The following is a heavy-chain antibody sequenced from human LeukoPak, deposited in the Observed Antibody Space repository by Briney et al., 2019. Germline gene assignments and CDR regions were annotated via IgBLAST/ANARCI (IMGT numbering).Heavy chain of an antibody. CDR2: ISGSGGST. Sequence: GGSLRLSCAASGFTFSSYAMSWVRQAPGKGLEWVSAISGSGGSTYYADSVKGRFTISRDNSKNTLYLQMNSLRAEDTAVYYCARDSYDSSGYYQYYYYYYYMDVWGKGTTVTVSS. CDR3: ARDSYDSSGYYQYYYYYYYMDV. D-gene: IGHD3-22*01. CDR1: GFTFSSYA. J-gene: IGHJ6*03. V-gene: IGHV3-23*01.